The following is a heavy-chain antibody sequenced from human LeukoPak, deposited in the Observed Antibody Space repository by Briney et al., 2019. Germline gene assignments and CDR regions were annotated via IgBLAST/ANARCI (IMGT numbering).Heavy chain of an antibody. V-gene: IGHV3-9*01. CDR2: ISWNSGSI. D-gene: IGHD3-9*01. J-gene: IGHJ5*01. CDR3: VRDWDHFDFDS. CDR1: GFTFDDYA. Sequence: GGSLRLSCAASGFTFDDYAMHWVRQAPGKGLEWVSGISWNSGSIGYADSVKGRFTISRDNAKNSLYLQMNSLRAEDTAVYYCVRDWDHFDFDSWGLGTLVTVSS.